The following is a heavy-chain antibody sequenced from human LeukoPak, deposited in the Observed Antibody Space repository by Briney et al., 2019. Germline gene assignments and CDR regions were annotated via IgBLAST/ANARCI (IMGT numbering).Heavy chain of an antibody. CDR1: GYTFTGYY. CDR2: INPNSGGT. V-gene: IGHV1-2*02. Sequence: ASAKVSCKVSGYTFTGYYMHWVRQAPGQGLEWMGWINPNSGGTNYAQKFQGRVTMTRDTSISTAYMELSRLRSDDTAVYYCAAQGTIRSSTSWEVDYWGQGTLVTVSS. D-gene: IGHD2-2*01. CDR3: AAQGTIRSSTSWEVDY. J-gene: IGHJ4*02.